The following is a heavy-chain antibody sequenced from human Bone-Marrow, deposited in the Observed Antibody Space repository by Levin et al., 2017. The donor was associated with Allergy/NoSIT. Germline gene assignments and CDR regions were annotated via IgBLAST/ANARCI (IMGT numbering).Heavy chain of an antibody. Sequence: GGSLRLSCIASGFTFSHYAIHWVRQAPCKGLEWVAAISYDGSNKYYADSVKGRFTISRDNSKNTLYLQMNSLRGEDTALYYCASQIIAAAVPFDYWGQGTLVTVSS. CDR2: ISYDGSNK. D-gene: IGHD6-13*01. V-gene: IGHV3-30*04. CDR3: ASQIIAAAVPFDY. J-gene: IGHJ4*02. CDR1: GFTFSHYA.